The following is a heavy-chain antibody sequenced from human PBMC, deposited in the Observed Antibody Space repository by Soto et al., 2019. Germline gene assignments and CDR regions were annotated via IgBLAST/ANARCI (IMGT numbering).Heavy chain of an antibody. V-gene: IGHV1-8*01. Sequence: WASVKVSCKASGYTFTSYDINWVRQATGQGLEWMGWMNPNSGNTGYAQKFQGRVTLTRNTSISTAYMELSSLRSEDTAVYYCAIADYYDRSGYLLPCGYWGQGTLVTVSS. D-gene: IGHD3-22*01. CDR2: MNPNSGNT. CDR1: GYTFTSYD. CDR3: AIADYYDRSGYLLPCGY. J-gene: IGHJ4*02.